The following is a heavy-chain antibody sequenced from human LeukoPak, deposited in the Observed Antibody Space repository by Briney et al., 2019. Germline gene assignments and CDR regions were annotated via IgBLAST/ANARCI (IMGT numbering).Heavy chain of an antibody. D-gene: IGHD2-21*02. Sequence: AGGSLRLSCAASGFTFSSYSMNWVRQAPGKGLEWVSSISSSSSYIYYADSVKGRFTISRDNAKNSLYLQMNSLRAEDTAVYYCARDSEEEKTAENFDYWGQGTLVTVSS. V-gene: IGHV3-21*01. CDR3: ARDSEEEKTAENFDY. CDR1: GFTFSSYS. CDR2: ISSSSSYI. J-gene: IGHJ4*02.